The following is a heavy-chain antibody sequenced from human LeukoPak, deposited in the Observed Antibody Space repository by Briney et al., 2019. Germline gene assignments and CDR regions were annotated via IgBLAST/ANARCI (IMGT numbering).Heavy chain of an antibody. CDR2: FDPEDGET. D-gene: IGHD2/OR15-2a*01. V-gene: IGHV1-24*01. J-gene: IGHJ3*02. Sequence: ASVKVSCKVFGYTLTELSMHWVRQAPGKGLEWMGGFDPEDGETSYAQKLQGRVTMTKDTSTRTVYMELSSLRSDDTAVYYCAREFYDHPEAFDIWGQGTMVTVSS. CDR3: AREFYDHPEAFDI. CDR1: GYTLTELS.